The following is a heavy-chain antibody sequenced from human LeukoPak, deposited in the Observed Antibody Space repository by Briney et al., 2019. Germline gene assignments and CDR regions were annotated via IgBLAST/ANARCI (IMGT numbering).Heavy chain of an antibody. D-gene: IGHD4-17*01. CDR2: INPNSGGT. J-gene: IGHJ4*02. CDR3: RTDRYGDYGDYIDY. CDR1: GYTFTGYY. V-gene: IGHV1-2*02. Sequence: GASVKVSCKASGYTFTGYYMHWVLQAPGQGLEWMGWINPNSGGTNYAQKFQGRVTMTRDTSISTAYMELSRLRSDDTAVYYCRTDRYGDYGDYIDYWGQGTLVTVSS.